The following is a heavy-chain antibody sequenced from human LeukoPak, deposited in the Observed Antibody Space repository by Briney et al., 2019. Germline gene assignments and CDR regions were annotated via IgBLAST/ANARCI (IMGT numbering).Heavy chain of an antibody. V-gene: IGHV4-39*01. CDR3: ARTPNSYGPHIDY. CDR2: IYYSGST. Sequence: SETLSLTCTVSGGSISSSSYYWGWIRQPPGKGLEWIGSIYYSGSTYYNPSLKSRVTISVDTSKNQFPLKLSSVTAADTAVYYCARTPNSYGPHIDYWGQGTLVTVSS. J-gene: IGHJ4*02. CDR1: GGSISSSSYY. D-gene: IGHD5-18*01.